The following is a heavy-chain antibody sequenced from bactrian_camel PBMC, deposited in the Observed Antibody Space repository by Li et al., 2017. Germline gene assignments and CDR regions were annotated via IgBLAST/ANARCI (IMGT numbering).Heavy chain of an antibody. CDR2: IDSEGTT. D-gene: IGHD2*01. CDR3: AARGSIRRTHLER. CDR1: GYTYSLNY. V-gene: IGHV3S53*01. Sequence: HVQLVESGGGSVQAGGSLRLSCAASGYTYSLNYMGWFRQAPGKEREGVAAIDSEGTTTYADSVKGRFTISKDNAKNTLYLQMNNLNTEDTAVYYCAARGSIRRTHLERWGPGTQVTVS. J-gene: IGHJ2*01.